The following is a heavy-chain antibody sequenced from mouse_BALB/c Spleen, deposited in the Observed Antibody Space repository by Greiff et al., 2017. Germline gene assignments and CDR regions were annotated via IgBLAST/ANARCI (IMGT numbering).Heavy chain of an antibody. CDR1: GFTFSSYA. J-gene: IGHJ3*01. D-gene: IGHD1-2*01. CDR3: ARDGKNHYYNPFAY. Sequence: DVMLVESGGGLVKPGGSLKLSCAASGFTFSSYAMSWVRQSPEKRLEWVAEISSGGSYTYYPDTVTGRFTISRDNAKNTLYLEMSSLRSEDTAMYYCARDGKNHYYNPFAYWGQGTLVTVSA. V-gene: IGHV5-9-4*01. CDR2: ISSGGSYT.